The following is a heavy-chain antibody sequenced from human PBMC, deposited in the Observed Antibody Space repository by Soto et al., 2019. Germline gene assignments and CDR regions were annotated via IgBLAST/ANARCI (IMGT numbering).Heavy chain of an antibody. J-gene: IGHJ4*02. Sequence: LRLSFAASGFTLSSSSMHWVRQAPGKVLEWVSVISYDGNKKLYGDSVKGRFSISRDTSKNTVYLQMKSLRPEDTAVYYCARSIEVAGLDYWGQGTLVTVSS. CDR3: ARSIEVAGLDY. CDR2: ISYDGNKK. CDR1: GFTLSSSS. D-gene: IGHD6-19*01. V-gene: IGHV3-30-3*01.